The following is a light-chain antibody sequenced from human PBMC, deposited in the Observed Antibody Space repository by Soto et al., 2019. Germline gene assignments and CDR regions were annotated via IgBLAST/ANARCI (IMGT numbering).Light chain of an antibody. V-gene: IGLV1-44*01. CDR1: SSNIGSNT. CDR3: AAWDDSLNGYV. J-gene: IGLJ1*01. CDR2: SNN. Sequence: QSVLTQPPSASGTPGQRVTISCCGSSSNIGSNTVNWYQQLPGTAPKLLIYSNNLRPSGVPDRFSGSKSGTSASLAISGLQSEDEADYYCAAWDDSLNGYVFGTGTKVTVL.